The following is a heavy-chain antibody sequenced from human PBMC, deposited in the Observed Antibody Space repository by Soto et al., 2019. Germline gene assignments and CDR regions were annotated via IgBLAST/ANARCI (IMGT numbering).Heavy chain of an antibody. D-gene: IGHD3-3*01. Sequence: SETLSLTCTVSGGSISSYYWSWIRQPPGKGLEWIGYIYYSGSTNYNPSLKSRVTISVDTSKNQFSLKLSSVTAADTAVYYCARVFWSGPAGGPFDYWGQGTLVTVSS. CDR1: GGSISSYY. CDR2: IYYSGST. CDR3: ARVFWSGPAGGPFDY. J-gene: IGHJ4*02. V-gene: IGHV4-59*08.